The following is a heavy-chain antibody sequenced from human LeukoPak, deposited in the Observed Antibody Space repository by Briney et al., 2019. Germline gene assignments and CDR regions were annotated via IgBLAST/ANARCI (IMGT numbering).Heavy chain of an antibody. V-gene: IGHV4-61*01. Sequence: SETLSLTCTVSGGSVSSGSYYWSWIRQPPGKGLEWIGYIYYSGSTNYNPSLKSRVTISVDTSKNQFSLKLSSVTAADTAVYYCARDLRTYYDILTGPLRWIDPWGQGTLVTVSS. CDR2: IYYSGST. J-gene: IGHJ5*02. CDR3: ARDLRTYYDILTGPLRWIDP. CDR1: GGSVSSGSYY. D-gene: IGHD3-9*01.